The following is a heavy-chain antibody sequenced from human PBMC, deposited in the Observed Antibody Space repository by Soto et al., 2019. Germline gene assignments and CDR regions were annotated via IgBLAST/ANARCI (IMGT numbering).Heavy chain of an antibody. D-gene: IGHD6-25*01. V-gene: IGHV4-59*01. CDR2: VYFSGNT. Sequence: PSETLSLTCTVSGGSLSSYYWTWIRQSPGKGLEWIGYVYFSGNTNYNPSLKSRVTISIDTSKNQFSLRLASVTAADTAFYYCGSARPSGYVLSWGQGTLVTVSS. CDR1: GGSLSSYY. J-gene: IGHJ5*02. CDR3: GSARPSGYVLS.